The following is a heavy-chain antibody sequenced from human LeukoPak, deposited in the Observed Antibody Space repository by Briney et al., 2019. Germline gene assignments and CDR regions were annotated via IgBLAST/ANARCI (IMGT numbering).Heavy chain of an antibody. CDR1: GGSLSSYY. D-gene: IGHD2-8*01. CDR3: ARDGYCTNVVCTGGAFDI. J-gene: IGHJ3*02. Sequence: PSETLSLTCTVSGGSLSSYYWSWIRQPAGKGLEWIGRIYTSGSTNYNPSLKSRVTMSVDTSKNQFSLKLSSVTAADTAVYYCARDGYCTNVVCTGGAFDIWGQGTMVTVSS. V-gene: IGHV4-4*07. CDR2: IYTSGST.